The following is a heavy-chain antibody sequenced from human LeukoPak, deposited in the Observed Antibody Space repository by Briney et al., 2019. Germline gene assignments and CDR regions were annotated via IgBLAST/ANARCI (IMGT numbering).Heavy chain of an antibody. Sequence: SETLSLTCTVSGGSISSYYWSWIRQPPGKGLEWIGEINHSGSTNYNPSLKSRVTISVDTSKNQFSLKLSSVTAADTAVYYCARGRFLEWLLPTIFDYWGQGTLVTVSS. D-gene: IGHD3-3*01. J-gene: IGHJ4*02. CDR3: ARGRFLEWLLPTIFDY. CDR2: INHSGST. V-gene: IGHV4-34*01. CDR1: GGSISSYY.